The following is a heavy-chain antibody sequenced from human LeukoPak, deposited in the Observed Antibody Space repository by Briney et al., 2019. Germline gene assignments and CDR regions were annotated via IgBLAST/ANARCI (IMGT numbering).Heavy chain of an antibody. CDR2: INPNSGGT. CDR1: GYTFTGYY. J-gene: IGHJ4*02. CDR3: AGGRVGAAAPFDY. Sequence: ASVKVSCKAPGYTFTGYYMHWVRQAPGQGLEWMGWINPNSGGTNYAQKFQGRVTMTRDTSISTAYMELSRLRSDDTAVYYCAGGRVGAAAPFDYWGQGTLVTVSS. V-gene: IGHV1-2*02. D-gene: IGHD1-26*01.